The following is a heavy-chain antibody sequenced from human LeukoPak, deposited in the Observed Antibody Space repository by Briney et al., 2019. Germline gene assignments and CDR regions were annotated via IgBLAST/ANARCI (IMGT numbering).Heavy chain of an antibody. D-gene: IGHD6-13*01. CDR3: AKNWQQLVLRLGYFDL. CDR1: GFTFSNYC. V-gene: IGHV3-30*18. J-gene: IGHJ2*01. CDR2: ITNDGNKK. Sequence: GGSLRLSCAASGFTFSNYCMYWVRQAPGKGLEWVAVITNDGNKKYYVNSVKGRFTISRGNSKNTLYLQMNSLRADDTALYYCAKNWQQLVLRLGYFDLWGRGTLVTVSS.